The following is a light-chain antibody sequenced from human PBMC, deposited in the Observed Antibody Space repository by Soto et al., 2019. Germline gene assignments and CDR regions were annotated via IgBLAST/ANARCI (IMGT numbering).Light chain of an antibody. CDR1: QTISSW. CDR3: QHYNSYSEA. V-gene: IGKV1-5*03. J-gene: IGKJ1*01. CDR2: KAS. Sequence: DIQMTQSPSTLSGSVGDRVTITCRASQTISSWLAWYQQKPGKAPKLLIYKASTLKSGVPSRFSGSGSGTEFTLTSSSLQPDDFATYYCQHYNSYSEACGQGTKVDI.